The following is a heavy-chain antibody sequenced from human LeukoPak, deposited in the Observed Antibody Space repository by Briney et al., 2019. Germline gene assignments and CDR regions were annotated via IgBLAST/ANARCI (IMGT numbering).Heavy chain of an antibody. CDR3: ARGGDILTGYPRGYAYFQH. D-gene: IGHD3-9*01. J-gene: IGHJ1*01. CDR2: IIPIFGTA. CDR1: GGTFSSYA. Sequence: ASVKVSCKASGGTFSSYAISWVRQAPGQGLEWMGGIIPIFGTANYAQKFQGRVTITADESTSTAYMELSSLRSEDTAVYYRARGGDILTGYPRGYAYFQHWGQGTLVTVSS. V-gene: IGHV1-69*13.